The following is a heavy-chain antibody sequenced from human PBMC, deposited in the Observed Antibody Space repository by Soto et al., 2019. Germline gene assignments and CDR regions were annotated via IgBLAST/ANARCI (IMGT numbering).Heavy chain of an antibody. CDR2: ISSSSSYI. Sequence: GGSLRLSCAASGFTFSSYAMSWVRQAPGKGLEWVSSISSSSSYIYYADSVKGRFTISRDNAKNSLYLQMNSLRAEDTAVYFCARDSLGYCSSTSCPSDVWGKGTTVTVSS. V-gene: IGHV3-21*01. J-gene: IGHJ6*04. D-gene: IGHD2-2*01. CDR3: ARDSLGYCSSTSCPSDV. CDR1: GFTFSSYA.